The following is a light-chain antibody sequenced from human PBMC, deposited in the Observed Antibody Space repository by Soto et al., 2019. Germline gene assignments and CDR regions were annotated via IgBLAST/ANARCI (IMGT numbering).Light chain of an antibody. V-gene: IGKV1-8*01. CDR2: GAY. Sequence: AIQFTRSRASVCASVLDIATITCRASQGVRSYLAWYQQKPGQAPQLLIYGAYTLQSGVPSRFSGSGSGTDFTLTISCLQSEDFATYYCQQYYSYPWTFGQGTKV. J-gene: IGKJ1*01. CDR3: QQYYSYPWT. CDR1: QGVRSY.